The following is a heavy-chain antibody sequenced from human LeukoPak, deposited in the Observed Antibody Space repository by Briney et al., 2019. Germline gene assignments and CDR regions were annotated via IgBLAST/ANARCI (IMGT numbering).Heavy chain of an antibody. V-gene: IGHV3-21*01. Sequence: GGSLRLSCAASGFTFSSYSMNWVRQAPGKGLEWVSSISSSSSYIYYADSVKGRFTISRDNSKNTLYLQMNSLRAEDTAVYYCARAGSSWLIYYYYYMDVWGKGTTVTVSS. D-gene: IGHD6-13*01. CDR2: ISSSSSYI. CDR3: ARAGSSWLIYYYYYMDV. CDR1: GFTFSSYS. J-gene: IGHJ6*03.